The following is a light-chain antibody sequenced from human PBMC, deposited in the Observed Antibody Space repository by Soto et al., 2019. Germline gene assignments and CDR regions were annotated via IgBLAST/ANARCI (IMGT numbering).Light chain of an antibody. J-gene: IGLJ1*01. CDR3: GTWDSSLSAYV. Sequence: QSVLTQPPSVSAAPGRKVTISCSGSSSNIGNNYVSWYQQLSGTAPKLLIYDNNKRPSGIPDRFSGSKSGTSATLGITGLQTGDEADYYCGTWDSSLSAYVFGTGTKVT. CDR2: DNN. CDR1: SSNIGNNY. V-gene: IGLV1-51*01.